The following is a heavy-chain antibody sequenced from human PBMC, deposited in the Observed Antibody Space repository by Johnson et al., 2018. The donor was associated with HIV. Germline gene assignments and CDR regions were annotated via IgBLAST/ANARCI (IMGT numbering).Heavy chain of an antibody. CDR3: ARDGESQQLPLGDAFDV. Sequence: VQLVESGGGLVQPGGSLRLSCAASGFTLSDHAMHWVRQAPGKGLEWVSVLYSGGNTYYADSVRGRFTISRDNSKNTLYLQISSLKVEDTAMYYCARDGESQQLPLGDAFDVWGQGTMVIVSS. CDR2: LYSGGNT. CDR1: GFTLSDHA. D-gene: IGHD6-13*01. J-gene: IGHJ3*01. V-gene: IGHV3-66*01.